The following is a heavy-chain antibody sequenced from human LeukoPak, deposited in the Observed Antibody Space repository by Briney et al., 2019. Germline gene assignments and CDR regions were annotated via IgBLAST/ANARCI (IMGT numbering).Heavy chain of an antibody. CDR2: IYTSGST. CDR3: ARRNYYGSGSYTGFDP. Sequence: SETLSLTCTVSGGSISSYYWSWIRQPAGKGLEWIGRIYTSGSTNYNPSLKSRVTMSVDTSKNQFSLKLSSVTAADTAVYYCARRNYYGSGSYTGFDPWGQGTLVTVSS. CDR1: GGSISSYY. D-gene: IGHD3-10*01. J-gene: IGHJ5*02. V-gene: IGHV4-4*07.